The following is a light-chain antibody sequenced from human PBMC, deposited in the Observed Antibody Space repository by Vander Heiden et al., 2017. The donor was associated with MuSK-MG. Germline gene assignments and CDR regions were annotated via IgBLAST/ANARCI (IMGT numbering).Light chain of an antibody. Sequence: IVMTQSPATLSVSPGERATLSCRDSQSVGSNFAWYHQKPGQAPRLLIFGASTRATGIPARFSGSGSGTDFTLTISSLQSEDFAVYYCQQDNNWPKTFGQGTKVEIK. V-gene: IGKV3-15*01. CDR1: QSVGSN. CDR3: QQDNNWPKT. J-gene: IGKJ1*01. CDR2: GAS.